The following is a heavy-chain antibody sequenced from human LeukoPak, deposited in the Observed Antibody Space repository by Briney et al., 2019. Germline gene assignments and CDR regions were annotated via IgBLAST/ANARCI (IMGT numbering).Heavy chain of an antibody. CDR3: ARPGIALAGRFDY. V-gene: IGHV4-39*01. D-gene: IGHD6-19*01. Sequence: PSETLSLTCTVSGGSISGSSYYWGWVRQPPGKGLEWIGSIYYSGSTYYNPSLKSRVTISVDTSKNQFSLKLSSVTAADTAVYYCARPGIALAGRFDYWGQGTLVTVSS. CDR1: GGSISGSSYY. J-gene: IGHJ4*02. CDR2: IYYSGST.